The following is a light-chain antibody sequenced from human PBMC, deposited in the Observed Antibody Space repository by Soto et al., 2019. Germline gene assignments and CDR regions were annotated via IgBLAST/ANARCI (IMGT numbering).Light chain of an antibody. J-gene: IGKJ2*01. V-gene: IGKV1-17*03. CDR3: LQHNAYPDT. CDR1: PDTIRV. Sequence: DVQMTQSPSALSASVGDRVTIACRARPDTIRVVAWFQHKQGRAPERLIYGTSNLQPGVPSRFSGSGSGTEFTLAISDRQPEDFATYYCLQHNAYPDTFGQWTQREIK. CDR2: GTS.